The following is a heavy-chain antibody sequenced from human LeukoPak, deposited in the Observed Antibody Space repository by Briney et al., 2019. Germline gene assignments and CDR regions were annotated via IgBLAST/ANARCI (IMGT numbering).Heavy chain of an antibody. V-gene: IGHV1-8*01. Sequence: ASVKVSCKASGYTFTSYDINWVRQATGQGLEWMGWMNPNSGNTGYAQKFQGRVTMTRNTSISTAYMELSSLRSEDTAVYYCATEGHYYDSSGYRRIFDYWGQGTLVTVSS. CDR3: ATEGHYYDSSGYRRIFDY. CDR2: MNPNSGNT. D-gene: IGHD3-22*01. J-gene: IGHJ4*02. CDR1: GYTFTSYD.